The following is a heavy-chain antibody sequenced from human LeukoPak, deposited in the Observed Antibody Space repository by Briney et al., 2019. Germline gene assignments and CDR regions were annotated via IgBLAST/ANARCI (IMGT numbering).Heavy chain of an antibody. CDR2: MNPNSGNT. D-gene: IGHD2-2*01. CDR3: ARTLGYCGDTNCYEVFDY. Sequence: APVKVSCKASGYTFASYGINWVRQATGQGLEWMGWMNPNSGNTGYAQKFQGRVTMTRNTSISTAYMELSSLRSEDTAVYYCARTLGYCGDTNCYEVFDYWGQGTLVTVSS. CDR1: GYTFASYG. J-gene: IGHJ4*02. V-gene: IGHV1-8*01.